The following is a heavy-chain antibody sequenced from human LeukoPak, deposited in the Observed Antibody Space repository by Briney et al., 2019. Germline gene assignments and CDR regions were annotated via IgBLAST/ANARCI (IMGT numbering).Heavy chain of an antibody. J-gene: IGHJ4*02. Sequence: GGSLRLSCAASGFTLSSYAMSWVRQAPGKGLEWVSAISDSGNTYHADSVKGRFTISRDNSKNTLYLVMNSLRPEDTAVYYCAAARGGIAARVGDYWGQGTLVTVSS. CDR1: GFTLSSYA. CDR2: ISDSGNT. CDR3: AAARGGIAARVGDY. V-gene: IGHV3-23*01. D-gene: IGHD6-13*01.